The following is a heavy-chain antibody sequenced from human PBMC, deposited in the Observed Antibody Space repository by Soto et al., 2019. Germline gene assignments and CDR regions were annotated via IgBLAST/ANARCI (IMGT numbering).Heavy chain of an antibody. Sequence: QVQLQESGPGLVKPSETLSLTCTVSGDSLTNYYCSWFRQPPGTGLEWIGYIMYSGYSAYNLSLKRRVTMSMDTSKTQFSLMLESVTATDTAVYYCARHGFGPLHGLVDVWGQGTTVIVSS. V-gene: IGHV4-59*08. CDR3: ARHGFGPLHGLVDV. CDR1: GDSLTNYY. D-gene: IGHD3-10*01. J-gene: IGHJ6*02. CDR2: IMYSGYS.